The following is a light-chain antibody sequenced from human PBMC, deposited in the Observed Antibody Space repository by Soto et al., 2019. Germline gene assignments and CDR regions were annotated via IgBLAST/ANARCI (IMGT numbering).Light chain of an antibody. V-gene: IGLV2-14*01. CDR1: SSDVGGYNS. CDR3: SSYTSSSTVV. CDR2: EVS. Sequence: QSALTQPASASGSPGQWITIYCTGTSSDVGGYNSVSWYQQHPGKAPKLLIYEVSYRPSGVSNRFSGSKSGNTASLTISGLQAEDEADYYCSSYTSSSTVVFGGGTKLTVL. J-gene: IGLJ2*01.